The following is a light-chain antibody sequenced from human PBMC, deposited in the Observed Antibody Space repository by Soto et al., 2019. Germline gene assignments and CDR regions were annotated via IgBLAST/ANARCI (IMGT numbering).Light chain of an antibody. V-gene: IGKV3D-7*01. CDR3: QQDYNLPVT. CDR2: GAS. Sequence: EIVMTQSPATLSLSPGERATLSCRASQSVSSSYLSWYQQKPGQAPRLLIYGASTRATGIPARFSGSGSGTDFTLTISSLQPADFAVYYCQQDYNLPVTFGQGTKLEIK. CDR1: QSVSSSY. J-gene: IGKJ2*01.